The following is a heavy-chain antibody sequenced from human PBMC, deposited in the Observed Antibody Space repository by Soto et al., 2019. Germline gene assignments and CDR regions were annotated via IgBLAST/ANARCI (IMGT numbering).Heavy chain of an antibody. J-gene: IGHJ4*02. CDR3: ARQGRWSSGWSYFDY. V-gene: IGHV4-59*08. CDR1: GGSISSYY. Sequence: PSETLSLTCTVSGGSISSYYWSWIQQPPGKGLEWIGYIYYSGSTNYNPSLKSRVTISVDTSKNQFSLKLSSVTAADTAVYYCARQGRWSSGWSYFDYWGQGTPVTVSS. CDR2: IYYSGST. D-gene: IGHD6-19*01.